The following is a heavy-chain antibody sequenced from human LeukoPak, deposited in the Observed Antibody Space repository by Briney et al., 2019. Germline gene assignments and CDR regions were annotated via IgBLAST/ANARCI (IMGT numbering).Heavy chain of an antibody. D-gene: IGHD6-19*01. CDR2: INPSGGST. J-gene: IGHJ4*02. CDR1: GGTFSSYA. V-gene: IGHV1-46*03. Sequence: ASVKVSCKASGGTFSSYAISWVRQAPGQGLEWMGIINPSGGSTSYAQKFQGRVTMTRDTSTSTVYMELSSLRSEDTAVYYCARGPPIAVAGTGLDYWGQGTLVTVSS. CDR3: ARGPPIAVAGTGLDY.